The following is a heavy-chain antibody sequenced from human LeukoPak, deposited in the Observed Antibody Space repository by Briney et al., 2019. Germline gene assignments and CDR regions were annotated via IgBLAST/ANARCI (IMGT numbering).Heavy chain of an antibody. V-gene: IGHV4-34*01. CDR2: INHSGST. CDR3: AITYYDFWSGYGLDY. Sequence: SETLSLTCAVYGGSFSGYYWSWIRQPPGKGLEWIGEINHSGSTNYNPSLKSRVTISVDTSKSQFSLKLSSVTAADTAVYYCAITYYDFWSGYGLDYWGQGTLVTVSS. D-gene: IGHD3-3*01. J-gene: IGHJ4*02. CDR1: GGSFSGYY.